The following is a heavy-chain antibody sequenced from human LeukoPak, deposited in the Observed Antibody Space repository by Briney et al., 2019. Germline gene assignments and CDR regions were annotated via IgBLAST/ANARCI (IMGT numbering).Heavy chain of an antibody. J-gene: IGHJ6*02. V-gene: IGHV3-21*01. D-gene: IGHD2-21*02. CDR1: GFTFNSYS. CDR3: ARVRCGGDRYHTPSYYYGMDV. CDR2: ISSSNSYI. Sequence: MAGGSLRLSCAASGFTFNSYSMNWVRQAPGKGLEWVSSISSSNSYIYYTESVKGRFTISRDNAKNSLYLQMNSLRAEDTAVYYCARVRCGGDRYHTPSYYYGMDVWGQGTTVTVSS.